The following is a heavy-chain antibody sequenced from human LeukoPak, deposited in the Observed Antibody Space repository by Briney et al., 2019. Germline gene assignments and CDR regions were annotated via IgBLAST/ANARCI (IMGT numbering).Heavy chain of an antibody. CDR1: GFTFSSYN. J-gene: IGHJ6*03. CDR2: INSDGSTT. Sequence: GGSLRLSCAASGFTFSSYNMNWVRQAPGKGLVWVSRINSDGSTTTYADSVKGRFTISRDNAKNTLYLQMNSLRAEDTAVYYCARDRRLWNMDVWGTGTTVTISS. CDR3: ARDRRLWNMDV. D-gene: IGHD4/OR15-4a*01. V-gene: IGHV3-74*01.